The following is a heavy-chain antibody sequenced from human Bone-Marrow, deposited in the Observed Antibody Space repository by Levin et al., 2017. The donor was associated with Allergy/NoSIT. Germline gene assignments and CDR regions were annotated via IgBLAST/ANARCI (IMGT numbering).Heavy chain of an antibody. D-gene: IGHD3-22*01. J-gene: IGHJ4*02. CDR3: ARGPPRGNYYDSSGYYPFDY. CDR2: INHSGST. Sequence: PSQTLSLTCAVYGGSFSGYYWSWIRQPPGKGLEWIGEINHSGSTNYNPSLKSRVTISVDTSKNQFSLKLSSVTAADTAVYYCARGPPRGNYYDSSGYYPFDYWGQGTLVTVSS. CDR1: GGSFSGYY. V-gene: IGHV4-34*01.